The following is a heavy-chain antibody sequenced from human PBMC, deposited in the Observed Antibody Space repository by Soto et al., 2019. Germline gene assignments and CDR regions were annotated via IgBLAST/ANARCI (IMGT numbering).Heavy chain of an antibody. CDR3: ARELNTDSSAYYSSAY. J-gene: IGHJ4*02. CDR1: GYTFTAYG. Sequence: QVQMGQSGPEVKMPGASVKVSCKTSGYTFTAYGLAWLRQAPGQRPEWMGWVGTNNDNTNYAEKFQGRVTMTTDTPTASSYMELRSLRSDDTAVYYCARELNTDSSAYYSSAYWGQGTLLTVSS. V-gene: IGHV1-18*01. CDR2: VGTNNDNT. D-gene: IGHD3-22*01.